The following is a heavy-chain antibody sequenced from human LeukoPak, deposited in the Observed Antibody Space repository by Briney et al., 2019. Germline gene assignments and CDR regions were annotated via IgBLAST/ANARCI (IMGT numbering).Heavy chain of an antibody. J-gene: IGHJ5*02. CDR3: VRAHNPGGWFDP. Sequence: GESLKISCKGSGYSFSTHWIGWVRQAPGKGLEWVASINQDQNEIHYVDSVRGRFTISRDNAKNSLYLQMNSLTAEDTALYYCVRAHNPGGWFDPWGQGTLVTVSS. CDR2: INQDQNEI. D-gene: IGHD3-10*01. V-gene: IGHV3-7*04. CDR1: GYSFSTHW.